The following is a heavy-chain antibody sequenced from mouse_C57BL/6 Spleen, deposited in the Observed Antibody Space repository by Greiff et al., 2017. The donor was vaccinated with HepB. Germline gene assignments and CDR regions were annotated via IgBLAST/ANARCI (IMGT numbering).Heavy chain of an antibody. J-gene: IGHJ4*01. CDR3: AREDDGYLYAMDY. CDR1: GFTFSDYG. V-gene: IGHV5-17*01. Sequence: EVQLQESGGGLVKPGGSLKLSCAASGFTFSDYGMHWVRQAPEKGLEWVAYISSGSSTIYYADTVKGRVTISRDNAKNTLFLQMTSLRSEDTAMYYCAREDDGYLYAMDYWGQGTSVTVSS. D-gene: IGHD2-3*01. CDR2: ISSGSSTI.